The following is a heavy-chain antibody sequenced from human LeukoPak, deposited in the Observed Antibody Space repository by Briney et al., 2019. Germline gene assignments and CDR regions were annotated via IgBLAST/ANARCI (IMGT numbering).Heavy chain of an antibody. CDR1: GFTFSSYA. Sequence: GGSLGLSCAASGFTFSSYAMNWVRQAPGKGLEWVSVISGGDTTTYYSDSVKGRFTITRDNSKNTLYLQMNSLRADDTAIYYCAKEAWGDHGKYVTFFDSWGQGTLVTVSS. J-gene: IGHJ4*02. CDR2: ISGGDTTT. D-gene: IGHD2-21*01. CDR3: AKEAWGDHGKYVTFFDS. V-gene: IGHV3-23*01.